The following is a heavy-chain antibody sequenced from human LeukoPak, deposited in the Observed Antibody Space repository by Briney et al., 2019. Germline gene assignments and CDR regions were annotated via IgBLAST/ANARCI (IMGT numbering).Heavy chain of an antibody. CDR3: ARADASDY. CDR1: GYTFTSYY. J-gene: IGHJ4*02. V-gene: IGHV1-46*01. CDR2: INPSGGST. Sequence: ASVKVSCKAFGYTFTSYYMHWVRQAPGRGLEWMGTINPSGGSTSYAQNFQGRVTMTRDTSTRTVYMELSSLRSEDTAVYYCARADASDYWGQGTLVTVSS.